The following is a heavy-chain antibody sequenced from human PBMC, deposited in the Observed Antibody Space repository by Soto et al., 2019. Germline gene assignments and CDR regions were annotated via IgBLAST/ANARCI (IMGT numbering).Heavy chain of an antibody. J-gene: IGHJ6*02. V-gene: IGHV3-30*18. CDR2: ISYDGSNK. CDR3: AKETDIHYYYYGMDV. CDR1: GFTFSSYS. Sequence: GGSLRLSCAASGFTFSSYSIHWVRQAPGKGLEWVAVISYDGSNKYYADSVKGRFTISRDNSKNTLYLQMNSLRAEDTAVYYCAKETDIHYYYYGMDVWGQGTTVTVSS.